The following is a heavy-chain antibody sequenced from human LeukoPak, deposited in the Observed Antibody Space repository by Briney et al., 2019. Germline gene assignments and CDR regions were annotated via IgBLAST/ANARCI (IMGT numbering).Heavy chain of an antibody. J-gene: IGHJ4*02. V-gene: IGHV4-34*01. CDR2: INHSGST. D-gene: IGHD3-9*01. CDR1: GGSFSGYY. Sequence: SETLSLTCAVYGGSFSGYYWSWIRQPPGKGLEWIGEINHSGSTNYNPSLKSRVTVSVDTSKNQFSLKLSSVTAADTAVYYCARIDDIPQDWGQGTLVTVSS. CDR3: ARIDDIPQD.